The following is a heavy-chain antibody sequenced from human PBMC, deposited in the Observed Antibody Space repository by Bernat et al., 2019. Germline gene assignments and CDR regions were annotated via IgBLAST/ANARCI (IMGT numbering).Heavy chain of an antibody. J-gene: IGHJ4*02. CDR2: LNHSGST. CDR3: AGGKGVVTAI. D-gene: IGHD2-21*02. CDR1: GGSFSGYY. V-gene: IGHV4-34*01. Sequence: QVQLQQWGAGLLKPSETLSLTCAVYGGSFSGYYWTWIRQPPGKGLEWIGELNHSGSTNYNPSLKARVTITVDTSKNQLSVKVGSATAADTDENYCAGGKGVVTAIWGQGTLITVSS.